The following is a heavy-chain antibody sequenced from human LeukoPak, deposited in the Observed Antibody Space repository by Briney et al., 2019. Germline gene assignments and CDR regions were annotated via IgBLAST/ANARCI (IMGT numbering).Heavy chain of an antibody. Sequence: SETLSLTCAVSGGSTSSGGYSWSWIRQPPGKGLEWIGYIYHSGSIYYNPSLKSRVTISVDRSKNQFSLKLSSVTAADTAVYYCARVVDTAMVIFDYWGQGTLVTVSS. J-gene: IGHJ4*02. CDR3: ARVVDTAMVIFDY. V-gene: IGHV4-30-2*01. CDR2: IYHSGSI. D-gene: IGHD5-18*01. CDR1: GGSTSSGGYS.